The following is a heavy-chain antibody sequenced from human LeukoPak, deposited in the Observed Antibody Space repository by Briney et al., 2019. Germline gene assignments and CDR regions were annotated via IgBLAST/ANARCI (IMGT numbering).Heavy chain of an antibody. V-gene: IGHV3-30*02. CDR3: AKSRSIAGYCSSTSCLHHFDY. D-gene: IGHD2-2*03. Sequence: GGSLRLSCAGSGLTFSNHAMTWVRQAPGKGLEWVAFIRYDGSNKYYADSVKGRFTISRDNSKNTLYLQMNSLRAEDTAVYYCAKSRSIAGYCSSTSCLHHFDYWGQGTLVTVSS. CDR2: IRYDGSNK. J-gene: IGHJ4*02. CDR1: GLTFSNHA.